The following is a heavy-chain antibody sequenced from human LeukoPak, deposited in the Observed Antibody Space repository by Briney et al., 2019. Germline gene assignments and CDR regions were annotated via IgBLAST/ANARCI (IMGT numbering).Heavy chain of an antibody. D-gene: IGHD6-13*01. Sequence: PGGSLRLSCAASGFTVSSNYMSWVRQAPGKGLEWVSVIYSGGSTYYADSVKGRFTISRDNSKNTLYLQMNRLRAEDTAVYYCASLPIAAAGTSLDYWGQGTLVTVSS. V-gene: IGHV3-53*01. J-gene: IGHJ4*02. CDR1: GFTVSSNY. CDR3: ASLPIAAAGTSLDY. CDR2: IYSGGST.